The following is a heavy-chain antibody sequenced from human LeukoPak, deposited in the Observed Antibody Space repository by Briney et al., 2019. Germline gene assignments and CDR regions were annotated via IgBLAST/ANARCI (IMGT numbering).Heavy chain of an antibody. Sequence: GASVKVSCEASGYTFTSYGISWVRQAPGQGLEWMGWISAYNGDTNYAQKFQGRVTMTTDTSTSTAYMELGSLRSDDTAFYYCARQAACSSITCPADYWGQGTLVTVSS. CDR2: ISAYNGDT. CDR3: ARQAACSSITCPADY. CDR1: GYTFTSYG. D-gene: IGHD2-2*01. V-gene: IGHV1-18*01. J-gene: IGHJ4*02.